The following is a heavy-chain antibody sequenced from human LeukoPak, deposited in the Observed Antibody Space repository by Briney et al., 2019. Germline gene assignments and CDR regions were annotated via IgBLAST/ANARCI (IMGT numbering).Heavy chain of an antibody. Sequence: GASVKVSCKASGYTFTGYYMHWVRQAPGQGLEWMGWINPNSGGTNYAQKFQGRVTMTRDTSISTAYMELSRLRSDDTAVYYCARDPLGYGSGSYWGKLHWFDPWGQGTLVTVSS. CDR1: GYTFTGYY. CDR2: INPNSGGT. D-gene: IGHD3-10*01. V-gene: IGHV1-2*02. J-gene: IGHJ5*02. CDR3: ARDPLGYGSGSYWGKLHWFDP.